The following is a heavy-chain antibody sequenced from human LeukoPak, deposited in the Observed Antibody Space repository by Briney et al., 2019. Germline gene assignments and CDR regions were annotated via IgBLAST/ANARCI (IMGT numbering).Heavy chain of an antibody. Sequence: GGSLRLSCAASGFTFSSHWMSWVRQAPGKGLEWVANIKQDGSEKYYVDSVKGRFTISRDNAKNSLYLQMNSLRAEDTAVYYCACTYYDFWSGYYPFDYWGQGTLVTVSS. J-gene: IGHJ4*02. CDR3: ACTYYDFWSGYYPFDY. CDR1: GFTFSSHW. V-gene: IGHV3-7*01. CDR2: IKQDGSEK. D-gene: IGHD3-3*01.